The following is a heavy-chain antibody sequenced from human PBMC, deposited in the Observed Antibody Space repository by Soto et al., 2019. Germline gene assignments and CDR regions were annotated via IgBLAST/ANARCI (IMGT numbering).Heavy chain of an antibody. V-gene: IGHV3-7*04. CDR2: IKQDGSEK. J-gene: IGHJ4*02. CDR3: ARLYSSSSLDY. Sequence: EVQLVESGGGLVQPGGSLRLSCAASGFAFSMYWRSWVRQAPGKGLEWVANIKQDGSEKSYVDSVKGRFTISSDNAKNSLYLQINSLRVEDTAVYYCARLYSSSSLDYWGQGTLVTVSS. D-gene: IGHD6-19*01. CDR1: GFAFSMYW.